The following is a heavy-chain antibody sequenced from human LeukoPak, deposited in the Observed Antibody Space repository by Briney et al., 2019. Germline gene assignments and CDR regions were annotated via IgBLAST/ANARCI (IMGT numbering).Heavy chain of an antibody. D-gene: IGHD6-13*01. J-gene: IGHJ6*02. CDR3: ASAAAAGTYYYGMDV. V-gene: IGHV5-51*07. CDR2: IYPGDSDT. Sequence: GESLKISCKGSGYSFTSYWIGWVHQMPGKGLEWMGIIYPGDSDTRYSPSFQGQVTISADKSISTAYLQWSSLKASDTAMYYCASAAAAGTYYYGMDVWGQGTTVTVSS. CDR1: GYSFTSYW.